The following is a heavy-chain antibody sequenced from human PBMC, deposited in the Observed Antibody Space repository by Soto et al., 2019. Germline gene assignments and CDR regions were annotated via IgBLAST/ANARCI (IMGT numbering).Heavy chain of an antibody. CDR2: ISSSRSTT. Sequence: PGGSLRLSCAASGFTFSSYSMNWVRQDPGKGLEWVSYISSSRSTTYYADSVKGRFTISRDNSKITLYLQMNSLRAEDTAVYYCAKVLFYYDYIWGSYRQRYFDYWGQGTLVTVSS. V-gene: IGHV3-48*01. CDR1: GFTFSSYS. J-gene: IGHJ4*02. D-gene: IGHD3-16*02. CDR3: AKVLFYYDYIWGSYRQRYFDY.